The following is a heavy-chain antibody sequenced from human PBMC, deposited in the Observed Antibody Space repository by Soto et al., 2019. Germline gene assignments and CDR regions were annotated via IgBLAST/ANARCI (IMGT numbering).Heavy chain of an antibody. V-gene: IGHV3-30-3*01. CDR1: GFTFSSYA. Sequence: QVQLVESGGGVVQPGRSLRLSCAASGFTFSSYAMHWVRQAPGKGLEWVAVISYDGSNKYYADSVKGRFTISRDNSKNTLYLQMNSLGAEDTAVYYCARDYYRFNSGYGFSMDVWGQGNTVTVSS. CDR2: ISYDGSNK. J-gene: IGHJ6*02. D-gene: IGHD5-12*01. CDR3: ARDYYRFNSGYGFSMDV.